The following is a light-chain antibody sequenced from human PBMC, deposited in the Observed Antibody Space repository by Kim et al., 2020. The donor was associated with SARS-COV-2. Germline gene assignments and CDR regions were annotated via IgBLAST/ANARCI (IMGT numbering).Light chain of an antibody. CDR3: QQYYSTPPS. CDR2: WAS. V-gene: IGKV4-1*01. CDR1: QTVLYNSNNKNY. J-gene: IGKJ2*03. Sequence: RATRNGKSSQTVLYNSNNKNYLAWYQQKPGQAPKLLIYWASIRESGVSDRFSGSGSETDFTLTISSLQAEDVAVYYCQQYYSTPPSFGQGTKLEI.